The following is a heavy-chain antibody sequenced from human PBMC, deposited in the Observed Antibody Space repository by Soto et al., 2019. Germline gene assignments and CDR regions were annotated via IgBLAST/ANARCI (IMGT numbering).Heavy chain of an antibody. V-gene: IGHV1-69*13. J-gene: IGHJ6*02. CDR3: ARGSVAARLYYYYGMDV. CDR1: GGTFSSYA. CDR2: IIPIFGTA. Sequence: SVKVSCKASGGTFSSYAISGVRQAPGQGLEWMGGIIPIFGTANYAQKFQGRVTITADESTSTAYMELSSLRSEDTAVYYCARGSVAARLYYYYGMDVWGQGTTVTVSS. D-gene: IGHD6-6*01.